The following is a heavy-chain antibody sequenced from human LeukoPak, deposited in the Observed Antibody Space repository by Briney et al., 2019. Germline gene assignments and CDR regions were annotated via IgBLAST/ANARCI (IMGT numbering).Heavy chain of an antibody. V-gene: IGHV4-59*01. CDR2: IYYSGST. J-gene: IGHJ5*02. D-gene: IGHD6-19*01. CDR1: GXSISSYY. CDR3: AREVSVAGNNWFDP. Sequence: SETLSLTCTVSGXSISSYYWSWIRQPPGKGLEWIGYIYYSGSTNYNPSLKSRVTISVTSKNQFSLKLSSVTAADTAVYFCAREVSVAGNNWFDPWGQGALVTVSS.